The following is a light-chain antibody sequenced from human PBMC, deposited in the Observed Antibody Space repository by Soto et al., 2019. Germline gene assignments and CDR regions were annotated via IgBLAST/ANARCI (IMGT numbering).Light chain of an antibody. V-gene: IGKV1-27*01. Sequence: DIHMTQSPSSLSASVGDRVTITCRASQGISKYLAWYQQKPGKVPKLLIYAASTLQSGVPSRFSGSGSGTDFTLTISSLQPEDVATYYCQKYNSAPLTFGPGTKVDIK. J-gene: IGKJ3*01. CDR3: QKYNSAPLT. CDR2: AAS. CDR1: QGISKY.